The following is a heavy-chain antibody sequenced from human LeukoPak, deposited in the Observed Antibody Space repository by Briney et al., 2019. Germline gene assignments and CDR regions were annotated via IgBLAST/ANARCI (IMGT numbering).Heavy chain of an antibody. CDR2: IYSGGST. Sequence: GGSLRLSCAASGFTVSSNYMSWVRQAPGKGLEWVSVIYSGGSTYYADSVKGRFTISRDNSRNTLYLQMNSLRAEDTAVYYCATGTYGDYLDYWGQGTLVTVSS. CDR3: ATGTYGDYLDY. V-gene: IGHV3-66*02. CDR1: GFTVSSNY. J-gene: IGHJ4*02. D-gene: IGHD4-17*01.